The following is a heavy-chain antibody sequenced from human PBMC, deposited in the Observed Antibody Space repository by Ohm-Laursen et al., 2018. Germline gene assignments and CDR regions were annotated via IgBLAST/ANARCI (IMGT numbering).Heavy chain of an antibody. J-gene: IGHJ4*02. CDR1: GYTFTTYY. CDR2: ISPYNSNT. CDR3: ARGSNWNVDY. V-gene: IGHV1-18*04. Sequence: ASVKVSCKASGYTFTTYYIHWVRQAPGQGLKWMGWISPYNSNTNYAQKLHGRVITTTDTSTSTAYMELRSLRSDDTAVYYCARGSNWNVDYWGQGTLVTVSS. D-gene: IGHD1-20*01.